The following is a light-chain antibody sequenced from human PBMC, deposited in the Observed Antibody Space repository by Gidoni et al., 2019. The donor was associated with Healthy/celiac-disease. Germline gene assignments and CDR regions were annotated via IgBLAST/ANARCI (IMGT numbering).Light chain of an antibody. Sequence: DIQMTQSPSSLSASVGDRVTITCRASQSLSNYLNWYQQKPGKAPKLLIYAASSLQSGVPSRFSGSGSGTDFTLTISSLQPEDFATYYCQQSYSTPWTFXQXTKVEIK. CDR2: AAS. J-gene: IGKJ1*01. CDR3: QQSYSTPWT. CDR1: QSLSNY. V-gene: IGKV1-39*01.